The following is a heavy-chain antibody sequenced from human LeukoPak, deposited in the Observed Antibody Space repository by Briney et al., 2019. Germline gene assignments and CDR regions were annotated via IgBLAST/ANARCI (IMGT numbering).Heavy chain of an antibody. D-gene: IGHD2-8*01. CDR3: ARNGDYCIDV. Sequence: SGTLSLTCGVSGGSISSDNWWGGVRPPPGKGLEWIGEIYPSGSTNYNPSLKARVTISGDKPKNPFSLTLSSVTAADTAVYYYARNGDYCIDVWGKGTTVTVS. J-gene: IGHJ6*03. V-gene: IGHV4-4*02. CDR1: GGSISSDNW. CDR2: IYPSGST.